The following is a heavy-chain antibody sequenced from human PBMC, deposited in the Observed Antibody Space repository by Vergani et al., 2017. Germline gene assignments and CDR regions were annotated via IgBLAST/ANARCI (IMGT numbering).Heavy chain of an antibody. D-gene: IGHD3-3*01. J-gene: IGHJ5*02. V-gene: IGHV2-5*01. CDR1: GFSPSTSGVG. Sequence: QITLKESGPTLVKPTQTLTLTCTFSGFSPSTSGVGVGWIRQPPGKALEWLALIYWNDDKRYSPSLKSRLTITKDTSKNQVVLTMTNMDPVDTATYYCAQSPLSYDFWSGYYPNWFDPWGQGTLVTVSS. CDR2: IYWNDDK. CDR3: AQSPLSYDFWSGYYPNWFDP.